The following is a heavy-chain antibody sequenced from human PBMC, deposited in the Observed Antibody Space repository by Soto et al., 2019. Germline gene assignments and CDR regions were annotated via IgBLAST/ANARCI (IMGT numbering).Heavy chain of an antibody. J-gene: IGHJ4*02. Sequence: QLQLQESGPGLVKPSETLSLTCTVSGGSISSSSYYWGWIRQPPGKGLEWIGSIYYSGSTYYNPSLKRRVPISVDTSKNQLSLKLSSVTAADTAVYYCARRGRFPHTPPYDYRGQGTLVTVSS. CDR1: GGSISSSSYY. CDR2: IYYSGST. V-gene: IGHV4-39*01. CDR3: ARRGRFPHTPPYDY. D-gene: IGHD3-3*01.